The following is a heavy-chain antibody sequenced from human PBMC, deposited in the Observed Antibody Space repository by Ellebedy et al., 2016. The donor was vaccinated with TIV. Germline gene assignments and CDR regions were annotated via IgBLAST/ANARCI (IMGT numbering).Heavy chain of an antibody. V-gene: IGHV4-59*08. CDR1: GDSISTYY. CDR2: IHYTGSP. J-gene: IGHJ3*02. D-gene: IGHD6-19*01. Sequence: SETLSLTCTVSGDSISTYYWSWIRQPPGKGLEWVGNIHYTGSPYYNPSLKSRVTISVDTSKNQFSLKVTSVTAADTAVYYCARRLVAGSPNSFDIWGQGIMVTVSS. CDR3: ARRLVAGSPNSFDI.